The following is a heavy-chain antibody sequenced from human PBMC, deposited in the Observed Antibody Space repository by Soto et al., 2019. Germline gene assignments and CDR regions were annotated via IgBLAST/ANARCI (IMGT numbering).Heavy chain of an antibody. J-gene: IGHJ4*02. Sequence: ASVKVSCKASGHTFTGYYMHWVRQAPGQGLEWMGWINPNSGGTNYAQKFQGRVTMTRDTSISTAYMELSRLRSDDTAVYYCARDRGYCSSTSCYTLYYFDYWGQGTLVTVSS. V-gene: IGHV1-2*02. CDR2: INPNSGGT. D-gene: IGHD2-2*02. CDR1: GHTFTGYY. CDR3: ARDRGYCSSTSCYTLYYFDY.